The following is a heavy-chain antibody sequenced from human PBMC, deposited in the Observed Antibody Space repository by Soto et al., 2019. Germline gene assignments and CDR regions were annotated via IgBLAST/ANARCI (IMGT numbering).Heavy chain of an antibody. CDR3: ARVSGWYFLDY. CDR2: INAGTGYT. J-gene: IGHJ4*02. D-gene: IGHD6-19*01. V-gene: IGHV1-3*01. CDR1: GYTFTSYG. Sequence: GASVKFSCKASGYTFTSYGIHWVRQAPGQMLECMVWINAGTGYTRSXXKFQGRVXXTRDTSVTIAXMELSXLRSEDTDVYYCARVSGWYFLDYWGQGTLVTVSS.